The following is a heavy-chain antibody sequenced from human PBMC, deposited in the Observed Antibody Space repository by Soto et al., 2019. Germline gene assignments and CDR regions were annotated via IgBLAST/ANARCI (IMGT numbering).Heavy chain of an antibody. Sequence: ASVKVSCTDSGYTFTIYDINWVRQATGQGLEWMGWMNPNSGNTGYAQKFQGRVTMTRNTSIGTAYMELSSLRSEDTAVYYCTRPKNELRFYSYNGIDVWGQGTTVTVSS. CDR1: GYTFTIYD. CDR2: MNPNSGNT. CDR3: TRPKNELRFYSYNGIDV. J-gene: IGHJ6*02. V-gene: IGHV1-8*01. D-gene: IGHD5-12*01.